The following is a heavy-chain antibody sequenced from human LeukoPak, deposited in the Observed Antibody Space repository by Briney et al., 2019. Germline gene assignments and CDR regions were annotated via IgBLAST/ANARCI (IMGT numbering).Heavy chain of an antibody. CDR3: ARQYCSGGSCYWYFDL. D-gene: IGHD2-15*01. Sequence: SETLSLTCTVSGGSINSYYWSWIRQPPGKGLEWIGYIYYSGSTNYNPSLKSRVTISVDTSKNQFSLKLSSVTAADTAVYYCARQYCSGGSCYWYFDLWGRGTLVTVSS. J-gene: IGHJ2*01. V-gene: IGHV4-59*01. CDR1: GGSINSYY. CDR2: IYYSGST.